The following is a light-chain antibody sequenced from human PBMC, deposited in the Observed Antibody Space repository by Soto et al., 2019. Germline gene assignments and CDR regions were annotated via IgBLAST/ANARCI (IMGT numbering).Light chain of an antibody. J-gene: IGLJ1*01. CDR2: EVS. Sequence: QSALTQPASVSGSPGQSITISCTGTSSDVGGYNYVSWYQQHPGKAPKVMIYEVSNRPLGVSNRFSGSKSGNTASLTISGLQAEDEADYYCSSYTSSNTYVFGTGTKLTVL. V-gene: IGLV2-14*01. CDR3: SSYTSSNTYV. CDR1: SSDVGGYNY.